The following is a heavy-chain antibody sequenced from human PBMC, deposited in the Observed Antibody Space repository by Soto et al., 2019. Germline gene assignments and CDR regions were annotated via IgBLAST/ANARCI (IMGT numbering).Heavy chain of an antibody. Sequence: PSETLSLTCTVSGGSINSYYWSWIRQPPGKGLEWLGYIISSGTTNYNPSLKSRVTISVDTSKNQFSLRLTSVTAADTAVYYCARHLRGYSYGVDYWGQGTLVTV. CDR3: ARHLRGYSYGVDY. V-gene: IGHV4-59*08. D-gene: IGHD5-18*01. J-gene: IGHJ4*02. CDR1: GGSINSYY. CDR2: IISSGTT.